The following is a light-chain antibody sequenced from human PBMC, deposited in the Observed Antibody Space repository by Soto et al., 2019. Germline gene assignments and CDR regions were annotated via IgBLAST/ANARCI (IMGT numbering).Light chain of an antibody. CDR2: AAS. Sequence: IKVNKSTSFMSASVGDSVTITCRASQGISSHLTWYQQNPGKAPNVLTYAASTLQSGVPSRFSGSGPGTEFPLTISSLQPEDFATYYCQQHENYPLTFGRGTRLEI. CDR3: QQHENYPLT. J-gene: IGKJ5*01. V-gene: IGKV1-9*01. CDR1: QGISSH.